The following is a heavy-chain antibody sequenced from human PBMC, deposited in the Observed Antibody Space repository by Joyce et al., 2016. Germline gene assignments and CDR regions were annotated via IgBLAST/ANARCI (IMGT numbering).Heavy chain of an antibody. J-gene: IGHJ4*02. CDR2: IIPMSVTA. CDR1: GGSLSNYA. D-gene: IGHD5-12*01. V-gene: IGHV1-69*06. CDR3: ARLRYSGYESGYFDY. Sequence: QVQLVQSGAEVKKPGSSVKVSCKAPGGSLSNYAIGWVRQAPGQGLGWMGGIIPMSVTAHYAQKFQGRVTITVDKSTHTAYMELGSLRFEDTAVYYCARLRYSGYESGYFDYWGQGTLVTVSS.